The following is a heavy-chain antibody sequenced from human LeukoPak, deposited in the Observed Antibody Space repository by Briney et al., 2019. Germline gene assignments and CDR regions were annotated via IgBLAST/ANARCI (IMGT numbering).Heavy chain of an antibody. J-gene: IGHJ4*02. D-gene: IGHD2-2*01. CDR1: GYTFTGYY. Sequence: AASVKVSCKASGYTFTGYYMHWVRQAPGQGLEWMGWINPNSGGTNYAQKFQGRVTMTRDTSISTAYMELSRLRSDDTAVHYCAREFQDIVVVPAAPGDYWGQGTLVTVSS. CDR3: AREFQDIVVVPAAPGDY. V-gene: IGHV1-2*02. CDR2: INPNSGGT.